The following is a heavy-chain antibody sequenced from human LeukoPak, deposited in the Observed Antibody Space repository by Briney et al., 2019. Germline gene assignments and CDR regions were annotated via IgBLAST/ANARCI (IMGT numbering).Heavy chain of an antibody. V-gene: IGHV3-43*02. CDR3: AKDSSGYYYVFQH. CDR1: VFTFDDYA. CDR2: ISGDGGST. D-gene: IGHD3-22*01. J-gene: IGHJ1*01. Sequence: GGSLRHSCAASVFTFDDYAMHGVRQAPGKGLEWVSLISGDGGSTYYGDSVKGRFTISRGNSKNSLYLQMNSLGTEDTALYYCAKDSSGYYYVFQHWGQGTLVTVSS.